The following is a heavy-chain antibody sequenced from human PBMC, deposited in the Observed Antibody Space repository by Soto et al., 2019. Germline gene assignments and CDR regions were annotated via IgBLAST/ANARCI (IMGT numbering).Heavy chain of an antibody. J-gene: IGHJ4*02. CDR3: AREGNLGRWLQPLDF. CDR1: GDSISAYS. Sequence: QVQLQVSAPGLVKPSETLSLTCTVSGDSISAYSWSWVRQPPGTGLEWIGNIHYNGNTKYNPSLKSRVSMSVYTSKKQFSLRLISVTAADTAKYFCAREGNLGRWLQPLDFWGQGTLVTVSS. CDR2: IHYNGNT. V-gene: IGHV4-59*01. D-gene: IGHD5-12*01.